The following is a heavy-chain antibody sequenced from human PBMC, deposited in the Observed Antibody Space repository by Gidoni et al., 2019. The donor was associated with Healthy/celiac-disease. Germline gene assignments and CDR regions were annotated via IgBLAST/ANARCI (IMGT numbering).Heavy chain of an antibody. D-gene: IGHD3-22*01. CDR1: GGTFSSYA. CDR3: ASSGYDSSGYEDYYYGMDV. Sequence: QVQLVQSGAEVETPGSSVKVSCKASGGTFSSYAISWVRQALGQGLEWMGGIIPIFGTANYAQKCQGRVTITADESTSTAYMELSSLRSEDTAVYYCASSGYDSSGYEDYYYGMDVWGQGTTVTVSS. CDR2: IIPIFGTA. J-gene: IGHJ6*02. V-gene: IGHV1-69*01.